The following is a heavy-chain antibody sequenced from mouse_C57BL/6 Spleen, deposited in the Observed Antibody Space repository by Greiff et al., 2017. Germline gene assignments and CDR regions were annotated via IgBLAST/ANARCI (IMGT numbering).Heavy chain of an antibody. CDR1: GYTFTSYR. V-gene: IGHV1-64*01. D-gene: IGHD1-1*01. CDR2: IHPNSGST. CDR3: AISVITTVVARGGDY. Sequence: QVQLQQPGAELVKPGASVKLSCKASGYTFTSYRMHWVKQRPGQGLEWIGMIHPNSGSTNYNEKFKSKATLTVDKSSSTAYMQLSSLTSEDSAVYDCAISVITTVVARGGDYWGQGTSVTVSS. J-gene: IGHJ4*01.